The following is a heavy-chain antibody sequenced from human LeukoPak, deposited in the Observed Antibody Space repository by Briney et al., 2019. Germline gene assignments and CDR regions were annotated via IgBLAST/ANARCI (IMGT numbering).Heavy chain of an antibody. CDR3: ARDSAPGGFDY. CDR1: GGSISSYY. Sequence: SKTLSLTCTVSGGSISSYYWSWIRQPAGKGLEWIGRIYSSGSTNYNPSLKSRVTMSVDTSKNQFSLKLTSVTAADTAVYYCARDSAPGGFDYWGQGTLVTVSS. J-gene: IGHJ4*02. D-gene: IGHD3-16*01. V-gene: IGHV4-4*07. CDR2: IYSSGST.